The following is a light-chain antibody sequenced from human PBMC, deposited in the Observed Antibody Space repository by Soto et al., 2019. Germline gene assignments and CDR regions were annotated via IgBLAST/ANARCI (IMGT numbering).Light chain of an antibody. CDR3: QSYDSSLSGSV. V-gene: IGLV1-40*01. CDR1: SSNIGAGYD. Sequence: QSVLTQPPSVSGAPGQRVTISCTGSSSNIGAGYDVHWYPQLPGTAPKLLIYGHSNRPSGVPDRFSGSKSGTSASLAITGLQAEDEAVYYCQSYDSSLSGSVLGTGTKVTVL. CDR2: GHS. J-gene: IGLJ1*01.